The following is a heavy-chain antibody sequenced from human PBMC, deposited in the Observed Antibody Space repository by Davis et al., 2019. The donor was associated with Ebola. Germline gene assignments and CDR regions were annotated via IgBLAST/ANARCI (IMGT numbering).Heavy chain of an antibody. J-gene: IGHJ4*01. D-gene: IGHD3-10*01. CDR1: GFTFSGYA. CDR2: ISYDGSIK. CDR3: ARGTGYYGSGSHNDDY. V-gene: IGHV3-30-3*01. Sequence: PGGSLRLSCAASGFTFSGYAMHWVRQAPGKGLEWVAIISYDGSIKYYADSVKGRFSISRDNSKNTLYLHMNSLRAEDTAVYYCARGTGYYGSGSHNDDYWGQGTLVTVSS.